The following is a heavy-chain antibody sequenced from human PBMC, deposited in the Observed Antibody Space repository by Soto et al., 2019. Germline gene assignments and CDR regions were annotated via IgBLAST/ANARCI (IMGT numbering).Heavy chain of an antibody. CDR2: VFRSGSV. V-gene: IGHV4-61*01. Sequence: ASETLSLTCNVSGGSMTTGSYFWSWIRQPPGKGLEWIGYVFRSGSVNYSPSFKSRVTISIDTSKNQFSLTLKSVTAADTAVYFCARARNRYFDYWGQGALVTVSS. D-gene: IGHD1-1*01. CDR3: ARARNRYFDY. J-gene: IGHJ4*02. CDR1: GGSMTTGSYF.